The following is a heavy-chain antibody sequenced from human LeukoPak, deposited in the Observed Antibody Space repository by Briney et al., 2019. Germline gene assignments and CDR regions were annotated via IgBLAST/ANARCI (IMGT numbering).Heavy chain of an antibody. CDR2: ISSSSSYI. D-gene: IGHD1-20*01. CDR3: PRAAGYNWNDGYAFDI. J-gene: IGHJ3*02. V-gene: IGHV3-21*01. Sequence: GGSLRLSCAASGFTFSSYSMNWVRQAPGKGLEWVSSISSSSSYIYYADSVKGRFTISRDNAKNSLYLQMNSLRAEDTAVYYCPRAAGYNWNDGYAFDIWGQGTMVTVSS. CDR1: GFTFSSYS.